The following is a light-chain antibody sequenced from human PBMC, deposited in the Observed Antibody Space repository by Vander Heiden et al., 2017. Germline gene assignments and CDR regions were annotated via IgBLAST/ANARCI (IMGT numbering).Light chain of an antibody. CDR1: SSNIGAGYD. CDR3: QSYDSSLSAYVV. Sequence: QSVLTQPPSVSAAPGPRVTTSCTGSSSNIGAGYDVHWYQQLPGTAPKLLIYGNSNRPSGVPDRFSGSKSGTSASLAITGLQAEDEADYYCQSYDSSLSAYVVFGGGTKLTVL. J-gene: IGLJ2*01. CDR2: GNS. V-gene: IGLV1-40*01.